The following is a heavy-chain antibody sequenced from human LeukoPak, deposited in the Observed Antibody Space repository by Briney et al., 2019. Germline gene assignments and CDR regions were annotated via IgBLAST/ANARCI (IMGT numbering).Heavy chain of an antibody. CDR2: IKQDGSEK. CDR3: ARGRYCSSTSCSAHFDY. CDR1: GFTLSSYW. J-gene: IGHJ4*02. Sequence: GGSVRLSCAASGFTLSSYWMSWVRQAPGKGLEWVANIKQDGSEKYHVDSVKGRFTISRDNAKNSLYLQMNSLRAEDTAVYYCARGRYCSSTSCSAHFDYWGQGTLVTVSS. D-gene: IGHD2-2*01. V-gene: IGHV3-7*01.